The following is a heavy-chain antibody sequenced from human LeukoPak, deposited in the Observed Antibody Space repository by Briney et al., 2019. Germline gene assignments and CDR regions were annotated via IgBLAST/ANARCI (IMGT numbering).Heavy chain of an antibody. CDR3: ARELGCSGGSCYSPYFDY. CDR2: ISGSGGST. CDR1: GFTFSSYA. Sequence: GGSLRLSCAASGFTFSSYAMSWVRQAPGKGLEWVSAISGSGGSTYYADSVKGRFTISRDNSKNTLYLQMNSLGAEDTALYYCARELGCSGGSCYSPYFDYWGQGTLVTVSS. V-gene: IGHV3-23*01. D-gene: IGHD2-15*01. J-gene: IGHJ4*02.